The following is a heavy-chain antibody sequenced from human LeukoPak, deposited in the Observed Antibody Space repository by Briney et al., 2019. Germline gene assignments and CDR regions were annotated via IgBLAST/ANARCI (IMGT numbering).Heavy chain of an antibody. D-gene: IGHD6-6*01. CDR2: ISGSGGNT. CDR3: AKGYSSSSLRGSFDY. J-gene: IGHJ4*02. Sequence: GGSLRLSCAASGFTFSSYAMSWVRQAPGKELEWVSAISGSGGNTYYADSVKGRFTISRDNSKNTLYLQMNSLRAEDTAVYYCAKGYSSSSLRGSFDYWGQGTLVTVSS. V-gene: IGHV3-23*01. CDR1: GFTFSSYA.